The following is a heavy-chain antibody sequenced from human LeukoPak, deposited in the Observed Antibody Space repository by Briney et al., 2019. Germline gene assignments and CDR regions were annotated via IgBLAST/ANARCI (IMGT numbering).Heavy chain of an antibody. V-gene: IGHV3-23*01. Sequence: GGSLRLSCAASGFSFITYAMSWVRQAPGKGLEWVSVISGSSGSTYYADPVKGRFTISRDNSKNTLYLQMNSLRAEDTALYYCAKGYCSGGSCKSLFDYWGQGTLVTVSS. D-gene: IGHD2-15*01. CDR2: ISGSSGST. CDR1: GFSFITYA. J-gene: IGHJ4*02. CDR3: AKGYCSGGSCKSLFDY.